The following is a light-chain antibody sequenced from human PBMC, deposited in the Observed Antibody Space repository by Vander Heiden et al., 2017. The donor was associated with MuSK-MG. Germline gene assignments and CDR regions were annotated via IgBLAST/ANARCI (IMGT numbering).Light chain of an antibody. V-gene: IGLV3-1*01. CDR2: QDN. J-gene: IGLJ2*01. CDR3: QAWDRSTVV. Sequence: SYELTQPPSVSVSPGQTASITCFGDKLGDKYVCWYQQKPGQSPVLVIYQDNKRPSGIPERFSGSNSGNTATLTISGTQTMDEADYYCQAWDRSTVVFGGGTKLTVL. CDR1: KLGDKY.